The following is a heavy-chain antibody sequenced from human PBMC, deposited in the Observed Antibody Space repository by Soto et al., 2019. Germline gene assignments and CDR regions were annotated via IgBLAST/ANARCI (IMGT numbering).Heavy chain of an antibody. Sequence: SETLSLTCTISGGSISSYYWSWIRQPPGKGLEWIGYIYYSGSTNYNPSLKSRVTISVDTSKNQFSLKLSSVTAADTAVHYCARGRSSTSPYPIGYWGQGTLVTVSS. CDR3: ARGRSSTSPYPIGY. J-gene: IGHJ4*02. V-gene: IGHV4-59*12. CDR2: IYYSGST. CDR1: GGSISSYY. D-gene: IGHD2-2*01.